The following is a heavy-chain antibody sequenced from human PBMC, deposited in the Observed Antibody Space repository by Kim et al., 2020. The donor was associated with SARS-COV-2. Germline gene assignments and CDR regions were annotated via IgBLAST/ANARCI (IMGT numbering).Heavy chain of an antibody. V-gene: IGHV4-39*01. CDR3: ARHFRGNSIRFLGLYHFDS. CDR2: VYYTAAT. D-gene: IGHD2-2*02. Sequence: SETLSLTCTVSGGTISSSGYYWGRIRQPPGQGLEWIGSVYYTAATYYDPFLKSRVTTSVDTSKYQFSLKLSSVTAADTVVYYCARHFRGNSIRFLGLYHFDSWGQGTLVTVSS. CDR1: GGTISSSGYY. J-gene: IGHJ4*02.